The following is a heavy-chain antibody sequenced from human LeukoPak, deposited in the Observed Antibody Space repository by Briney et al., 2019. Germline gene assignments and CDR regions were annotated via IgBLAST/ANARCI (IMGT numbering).Heavy chain of an antibody. J-gene: IGHJ6*02. V-gene: IGHV4-59*12. CDR1: GGSISSYY. CDR3: ARDHRDPGYSSGWYKDYYYGMDV. D-gene: IGHD6-19*01. Sequence: SETLSLTCTVSGGSISSYYWSWIRQPPGKGLEWIGYIFYSGSTNYNPSLESRVTMSVDTSKNQFSLKLRSVTAADTAVYYCARDHRDPGYSSGWYKDYYYGMDVWGQGTTVTVSS. CDR2: IFYSGST.